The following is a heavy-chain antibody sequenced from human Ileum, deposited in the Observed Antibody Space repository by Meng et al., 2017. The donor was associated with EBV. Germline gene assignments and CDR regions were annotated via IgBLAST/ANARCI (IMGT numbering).Heavy chain of an antibody. D-gene: IGHD1/OR15-1a*01. Sequence: QVQLVQSGTEVKKPGASVKVSCKTSGYSFYRYVISWVRQAPGQGLEWVGWINPYDGDTNYAQKLQDRVTLTTDTSTSTAYMELRSLRSDDTAVYYCASKQYFFAYWGQGTLVTVSS. CDR2: INPYDGDT. CDR3: ASKQYFFAY. V-gene: IGHV1-18*01. CDR1: GYSFYRYV. J-gene: IGHJ4*02.